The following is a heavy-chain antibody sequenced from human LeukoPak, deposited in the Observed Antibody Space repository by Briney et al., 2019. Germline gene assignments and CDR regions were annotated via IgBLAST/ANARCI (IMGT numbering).Heavy chain of an antibody. D-gene: IGHD1-20*01. V-gene: IGHV1-2*02. CDR1: GYTFTGYY. Sequence: GASVKVSCKASGYTFTGYYMHWVRQAPGQGLEWMGWINPNSGGTNYAQKFQGRVTMTRDTSISTAYMELSRLRSDDTAVYYCATESITGTTFGVDPWGQGTLVTVSS. CDR3: ATESITGTTFGVDP. J-gene: IGHJ5*02. CDR2: INPNSGGT.